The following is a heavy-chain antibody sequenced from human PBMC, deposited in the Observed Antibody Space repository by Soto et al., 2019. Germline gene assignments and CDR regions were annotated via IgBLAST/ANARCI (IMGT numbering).Heavy chain of an antibody. CDR2: FDPEDGET. D-gene: IGHD6-13*01. CDR3: ARDLYSTSWYVRAFDM. Sequence: ASVKVSCKVSGYTLTELSMHWVRQAPGKGLEWMGGFDPEDGETIYAQKFQGRVTMTRDTSTSTVFLELSSLRSGDTAVYFCARDLYSTSWYVRAFDMWGQGTMVTVSS. V-gene: IGHV1-24*01. CDR1: GYTLTELS. J-gene: IGHJ3*02.